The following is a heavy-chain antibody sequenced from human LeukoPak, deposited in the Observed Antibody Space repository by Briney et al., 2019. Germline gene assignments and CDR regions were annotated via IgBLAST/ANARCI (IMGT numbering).Heavy chain of an antibody. D-gene: IGHD3-16*02. V-gene: IGHV3-21*01. CDR1: GYTFSHYS. CDR2: ISSTSDYI. J-gene: IGHJ3*02. CDR3: VSGNDPDSTWENYRLDAFDI. Sequence: NPGGSLRLSCAASGYTFSHYSVNWVRQAPGKGLEWVSSISSTSDYIYYADSVKGRFTISRDNTKSSLYLQMNSLRAEDTAVYYCVSGNDPDSTWENYRLDAFDIWGQGTTVIVSS.